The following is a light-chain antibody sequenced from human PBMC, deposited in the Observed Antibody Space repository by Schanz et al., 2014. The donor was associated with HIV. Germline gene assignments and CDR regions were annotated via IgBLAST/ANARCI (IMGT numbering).Light chain of an antibody. CDR2: AAS. CDR1: QDISNW. CDR3: LQHDSYPWT. J-gene: IGKJ1*01. Sequence: DTQMTQSPSSVSASVGDRVIITCRASQDISNWLAWYQQRPGKAPKLLIYAASSLQSGVPSRFSGSGSGTEFTLTISSLQPEDFATYYCLQHDSYPWTFGQGTKVEIK. V-gene: IGKV1-17*03.